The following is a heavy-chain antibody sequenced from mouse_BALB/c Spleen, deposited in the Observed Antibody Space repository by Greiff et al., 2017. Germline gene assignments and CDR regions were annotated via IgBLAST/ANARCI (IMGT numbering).Heavy chain of an antibody. Sequence: EVHLVESGGGLVKPGGSLKLSCAASGFTFSSYAMSWVRQTPEKRLEWVASISSGGSTYYPDSVKGRFTISRDNARNILYLQMSSLRSEDTAMYYCARAGGNLYFDVWGAGTTVTVSS. D-gene: IGHD1-1*02. CDR3: ARAGGNLYFDV. J-gene: IGHJ1*01. CDR1: GFTFSSYA. CDR2: ISSGGST. V-gene: IGHV5-6-5*01.